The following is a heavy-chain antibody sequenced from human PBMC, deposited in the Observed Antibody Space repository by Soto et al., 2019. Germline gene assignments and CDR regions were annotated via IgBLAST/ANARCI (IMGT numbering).Heavy chain of an antibody. J-gene: IGHJ3*02. CDR1: GFTFSSYS. CDR2: ISNSSSTI. V-gene: IGHV3-48*01. Sequence: EVQLVESGGGLVQPGGSLRLSCAASGFTFSSYSMNWVRQAPGKGLEWVSYISNSSSTIYYAVSVKGRFTISRDNAKNSLYLQMNSLRAENTAVYYCAREALTGSIIYAFYIWGQGTMVTVSS. D-gene: IGHD5-12*01. CDR3: AREALTGSIIYAFYI.